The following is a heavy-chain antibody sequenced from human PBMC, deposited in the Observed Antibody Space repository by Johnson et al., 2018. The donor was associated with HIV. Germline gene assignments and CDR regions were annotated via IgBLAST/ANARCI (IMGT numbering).Heavy chain of an antibody. CDR3: ARRASGWHAFDI. D-gene: IGHD6-19*01. Sequence: QVQLVESGGGVVQPGGSLRLSCAASGFTFSDYAMHWVRQAPGKGLQWVAVISYDGNTKYYADSVKGRFTISRDNSKSTLYLQMNSLGVEDTAVYFCARRASGWHAFDIWGQGTMVTVSS. CDR1: GFTFSDYA. CDR2: ISYDGNTK. V-gene: IGHV3-30*04. J-gene: IGHJ3*02.